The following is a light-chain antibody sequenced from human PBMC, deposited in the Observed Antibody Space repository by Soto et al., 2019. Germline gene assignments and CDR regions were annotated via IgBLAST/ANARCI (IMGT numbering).Light chain of an antibody. CDR2: EAS. J-gene: IGLJ1*01. Sequence: QSALTQPASVSGSPGQSITISCTGTSSDVGSYNLVSWYQQHPGKAPKPMIYEASKRPSGVSNRFSGSKSGNTASLTISGLQAEDEADYYCCSYAGSSTFVFGTGTKLTVL. CDR3: CSYAGSSTFV. CDR1: SSDVGSYNL. V-gene: IGLV2-23*02.